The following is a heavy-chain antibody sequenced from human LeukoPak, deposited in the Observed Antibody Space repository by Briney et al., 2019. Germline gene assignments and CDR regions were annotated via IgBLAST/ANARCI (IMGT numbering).Heavy chain of an antibody. CDR2: ISSSGSTI. CDR3: ARAPRRSGGSCYFVDY. V-gene: IGHV3-11*01. CDR1: GFTFSDYY. J-gene: IGHJ4*02. Sequence: GGSLRLSCAASGFTFSDYYMSWIRQAPGKGLEWVSYISSSGSTIYYADSVKGRFTISRDNAKNSLYLQMNSLRAEDTAVYYCARAPRRSGGSCYFVDYWGQGTLVTVSS. D-gene: IGHD2-15*01.